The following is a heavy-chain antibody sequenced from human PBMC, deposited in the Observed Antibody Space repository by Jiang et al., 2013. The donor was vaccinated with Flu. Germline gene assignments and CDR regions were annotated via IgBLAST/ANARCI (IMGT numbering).Heavy chain of an antibody. D-gene: IGHD3-10*02. Sequence: LVKSSQTLSLTCTVSGGSLKTGDFYWTWIRQSPGKGLECIGYIYYSDNTYYYYNPSLKSRLTISVDTSRNQFSLTLTSVTAADTAMYYCAGATSVTMWAFDIWGQGTKVIVSS. J-gene: IGHJ3*02. V-gene: IGHV4-30-4*01. CDR2: IYYSDNTYY. CDR1: GGSLKTGDFY. CDR3: AGATSVTMWAFDI.